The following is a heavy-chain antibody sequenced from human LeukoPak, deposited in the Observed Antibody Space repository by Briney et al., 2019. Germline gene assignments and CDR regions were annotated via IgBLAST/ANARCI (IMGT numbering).Heavy chain of an antibody. Sequence: SVKVSCKASGGTLSSYAISWVRQAPGQGLEWMGGIIPIFGTANYAQKFQGRVTITTDESTSTAYMELSSLRSEDTAVYYCARSEAGGYYYYYMDVWGKGTTVTVSS. J-gene: IGHJ6*03. CDR3: ARSEAGGYYYYYMDV. CDR1: GGTLSSYA. D-gene: IGHD6-19*01. V-gene: IGHV1-69*05. CDR2: IIPIFGTA.